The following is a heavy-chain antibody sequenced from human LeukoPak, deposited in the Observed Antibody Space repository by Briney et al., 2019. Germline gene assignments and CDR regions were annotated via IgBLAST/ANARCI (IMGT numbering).Heavy chain of an antibody. CDR3: ARAIYSYGLYYMGV. CDR1: GGSISSYY. CDR2: IYYSGST. Sequence: PSETLSLTCTVSGGSISSYYWSWIRQPPGKGLEWIGYIYYSGSTNYNPSLKSRVTISVDTSKNQFSLKLSSVTAADTAVYYCARAIYSYGLYYMGVWGKGTTVTVSS. D-gene: IGHD5-18*01. J-gene: IGHJ6*03. V-gene: IGHV4-59*01.